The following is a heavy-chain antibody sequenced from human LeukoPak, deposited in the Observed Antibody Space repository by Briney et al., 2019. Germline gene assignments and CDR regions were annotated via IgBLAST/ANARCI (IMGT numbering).Heavy chain of an antibody. Sequence: SETLSLTCTVSGGSISSYYWSWIRQPAGKGLEWIGRIYTSGSTNYNPSLKSRVTMSVDTSKDQFSLKLSSVTAADTAVYYCARDKRFGLPTPHWYFDLWGRGTLVTVSS. V-gene: IGHV4-4*07. CDR2: IYTSGST. J-gene: IGHJ2*01. CDR1: GGSISSYY. D-gene: IGHD3/OR15-3a*01. CDR3: ARDKRFGLPTPHWYFDL.